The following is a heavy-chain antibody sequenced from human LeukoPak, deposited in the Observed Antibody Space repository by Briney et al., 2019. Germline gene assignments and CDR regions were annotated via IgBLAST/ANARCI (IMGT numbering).Heavy chain of an antibody. CDR3: ARVIAVAGSLGGNFDY. D-gene: IGHD6-19*01. Sequence: ASVKVSCKASGYTFTSYYMHWVRQAPGQGLEWMGIINPSGGSTSYAQKFQGRVTMTRDTSTSTVYMELSSLRSEDTAVYYCARVIAVAGSLGGNFDYWGQGTLVTVSS. CDR2: INPSGGST. J-gene: IGHJ4*02. CDR1: GYTFTSYY. V-gene: IGHV1-46*01.